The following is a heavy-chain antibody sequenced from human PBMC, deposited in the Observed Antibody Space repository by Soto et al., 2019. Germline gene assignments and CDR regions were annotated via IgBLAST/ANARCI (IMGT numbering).Heavy chain of an antibody. V-gene: IGHV1-18*01. CDR1: GYTFTHFY. CDR3: ARDEGGYDILTGYYKAHHFDY. Sequence: QVHLEQSGAEVKKPGDSVKVSCKASGYTFTHFYITWVRQAPGQGLEWMGAISPHNFNTNFAQKFHGRVTLTTDTSTNTAYMELRSLTSDDTAVYYCARDEGGYDILTGYYKAHHFDYWGQGVLVTVSS. D-gene: IGHD3-9*01. CDR2: ISPHNFNT. J-gene: IGHJ4*02.